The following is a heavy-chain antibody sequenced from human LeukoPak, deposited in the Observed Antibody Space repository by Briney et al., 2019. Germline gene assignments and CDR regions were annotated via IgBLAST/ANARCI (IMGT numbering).Heavy chain of an antibody. CDR2: TSYDRSNK. CDR1: GFTFRSYA. D-gene: IGHD3/OR15-3a*01. J-gene: IGHJ4*02. Sequence: GGSLRLSCAASGFTFRSYAMHGVRQAPPKGLEWVAVTSYDRSNKYYADSVKGRFTISRDNSKNTLYLQMNSLRAEDTAVYYCARDVDFALDFWGQGTLVTVSS. V-gene: IGHV3-30-3*01. CDR3: ARDVDFALDF.